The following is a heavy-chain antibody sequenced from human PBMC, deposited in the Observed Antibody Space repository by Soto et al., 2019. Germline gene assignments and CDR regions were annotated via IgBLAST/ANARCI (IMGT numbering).Heavy chain of an antibody. CDR1: GFTFSSYA. D-gene: IGHD3-10*01. CDR3: ARVSMVRGVIISHYYMDV. CDR2: ISGSGGST. J-gene: IGHJ6*03. Sequence: GGSLRLSCAASGFTFSSYAMSWVRQAPGKGLEWVSAISGSGGSTYYADSVKGRFTISRDNSKNTLYLQMNSLRAEDTAVYYCARVSMVRGVIISHYYMDVWGKGTTVTVSS. V-gene: IGHV3-23*01.